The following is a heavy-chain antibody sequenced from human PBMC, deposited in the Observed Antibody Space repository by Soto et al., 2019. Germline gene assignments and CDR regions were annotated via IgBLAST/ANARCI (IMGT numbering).Heavy chain of an antibody. CDR2: VWYDGGNK. V-gene: IGHV3-33*01. D-gene: IGHD5-12*01. Sequence: QVQLVESGGGVVQPGRSLRLSCAASGFTFSSYGMHWVRQAPGKGLEWVALVWYDGGNKYYADSVKGRCTISRDNSKNTLYLQMNSLRDEDTAVYYCVRAAGYSGNDYVYYYGMDVWGQGTTVTVSS. CDR1: GFTFSSYG. CDR3: VRAAGYSGNDYVYYYGMDV. J-gene: IGHJ6*02.